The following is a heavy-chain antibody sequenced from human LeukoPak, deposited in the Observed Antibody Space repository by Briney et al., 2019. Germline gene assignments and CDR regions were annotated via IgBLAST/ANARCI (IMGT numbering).Heavy chain of an antibody. CDR1: GGTFSSYA. J-gene: IGHJ5*02. V-gene: IGHV1-69*13. D-gene: IGHD2-2*01. CDR2: IIPIFGTA. Sequence: SVKVSCKASGGTFSSYAISWVRRAPGQGLEWMGGIIPIFGTANYAQKFQGRVTITADESTSTAYMELSSLRSEDTAVYYCARGGTFVVVPAAPNWFDPWGQGTLVTVSS. CDR3: ARGGTFVVVPAAPNWFDP.